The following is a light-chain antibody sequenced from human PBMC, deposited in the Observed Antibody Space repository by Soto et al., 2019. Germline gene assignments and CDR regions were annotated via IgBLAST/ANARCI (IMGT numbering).Light chain of an antibody. J-gene: IGLJ2*01. Sequence: SSELTQPPSVSVSPGQTASITCSGDKLGDKYACWYQQKPGQSPVLVIYQDTKRPSGIPERFSGSNSGNTATLTISGTQAMDEADYYCQAWDRSIVVFGGGTKVTVL. CDR3: QAWDRSIVV. CDR1: KLGDKY. CDR2: QDT. V-gene: IGLV3-1*01.